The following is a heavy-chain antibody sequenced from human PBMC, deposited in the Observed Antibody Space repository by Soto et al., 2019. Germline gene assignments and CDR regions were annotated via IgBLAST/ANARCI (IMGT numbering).Heavy chain of an antibody. V-gene: IGHV1-18*01. D-gene: IGHD3-3*01. CDR3: ARDVYFWSGYEYYFDY. CDR2: ISAYNGNT. Sequence: ASVKVSCKASGYTFTSYGISWVRRAPGQGLEWMGWISAYNGNTNYAQKLQGRVTMTTDTSTSTAYMELRSLRSDDTAVYYCARDVYFWSGYEYYFDYWGQGTLVTVSS. CDR1: GYTFTSYG. J-gene: IGHJ4*02.